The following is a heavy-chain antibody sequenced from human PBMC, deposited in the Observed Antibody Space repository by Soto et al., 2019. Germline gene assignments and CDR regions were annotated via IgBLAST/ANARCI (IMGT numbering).Heavy chain of an antibody. CDR1: GYTFTSYW. J-gene: IGHJ5*02. D-gene: IGHD2-8*01. CDR3: MRQLGVDADNWFHP. CDR2: ICPGDSDT. V-gene: IGHV5-51*01. Sequence: GESLKISCVASGYTFTSYWIGWVRQMPGKGLEWMGIICPGDSDTRYSPSFRGQVTISADKSISTAYLQWSSLKASDTAMYYCMRQLGVDADNWFHPWGQGTLVTVSS.